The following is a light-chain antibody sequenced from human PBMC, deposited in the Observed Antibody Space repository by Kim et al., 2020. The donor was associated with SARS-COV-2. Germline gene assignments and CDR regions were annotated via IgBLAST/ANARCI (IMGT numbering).Light chain of an antibody. CDR1: QSVSSSS. Sequence: PGERATRSCRASQSVSSSSLAWYQQKPGQAPRLLIYGASSRATGIPDRFSGSGSGTDFTLTISRLEPEDFAVYYCQQYGSSPLITFGQGTRLEIK. CDR3: QQYGSSPLIT. J-gene: IGKJ5*01. CDR2: GAS. V-gene: IGKV3-20*01.